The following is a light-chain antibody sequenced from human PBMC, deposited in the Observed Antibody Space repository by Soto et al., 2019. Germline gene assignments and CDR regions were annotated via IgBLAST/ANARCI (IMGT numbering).Light chain of an antibody. V-gene: IGKV3-15*01. CDR1: QSVGTY. Sequence: EIVMTQSPATLSVSPGERATLSCRASQSVGTYLAWYQQQPGQAPRLLIFGASTRATGIPARFSGGGSGSEFTLTISGLQSEDFAVYSCQQYNNWPLVTFGGGTKVEIK. J-gene: IGKJ4*01. CDR3: QQYNNWPLVT. CDR2: GAS.